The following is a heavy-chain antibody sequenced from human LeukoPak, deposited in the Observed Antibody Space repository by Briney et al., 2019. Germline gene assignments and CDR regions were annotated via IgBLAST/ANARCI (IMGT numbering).Heavy chain of an antibody. D-gene: IGHD3-10*01. V-gene: IGHV5-51*01. J-gene: IGHJ6*03. CDR3: ARHARGGSGSYYYYYYYMDV. CDR1: GYSFTSYW. CDR2: IYPGDSDT. Sequence: GESLKISCKGSGYSFTSYWIGWVRQMPGRGLEWMGIIYPGDSDTRYSPSFQGQVTISADKSISTAYLQWSSLKASDTAMYYCARHARGGSGSYYYYYYYMDVWGKGTTVTVSS.